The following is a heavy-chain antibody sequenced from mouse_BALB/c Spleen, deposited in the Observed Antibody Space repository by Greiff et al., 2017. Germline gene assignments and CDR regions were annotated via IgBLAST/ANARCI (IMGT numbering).Heavy chain of an antibody. Sequence: VQLQQSGAELVRSGASVKLSCTASGFNIKDYYMHWVKQRPEQGLEWIGWIDPENGDTEYAPKFQGKATMTADTSSNTAYLQLSSLTSEDTAVYYCNAIHYYGPDYWGHGTTLTVSS. J-gene: IGHJ2*01. V-gene: IGHV14-4*02. CDR1: GFNIKDYY. CDR2: IDPENGDT. D-gene: IGHD1-2*01. CDR3: NAIHYYGPDY.